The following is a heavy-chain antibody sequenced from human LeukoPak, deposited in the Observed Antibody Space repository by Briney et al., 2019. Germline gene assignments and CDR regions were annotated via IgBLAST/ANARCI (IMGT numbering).Heavy chain of an antibody. Sequence: SETLSLTCTVSGGSISNYYWSWIRQPPGKGLEWIGYAYYSGPTSYSPSLKNRVTISVDRSKTQFSLKLSSVTAADTAVYYCARWSGSVTARNYYYYMDVWGEGTTVTVSS. CDR2: AYYSGPT. D-gene: IGHD6-6*01. V-gene: IGHV4-59*01. CDR1: GGSISNYY. J-gene: IGHJ6*03. CDR3: ARWSGSVTARNYYYYMDV.